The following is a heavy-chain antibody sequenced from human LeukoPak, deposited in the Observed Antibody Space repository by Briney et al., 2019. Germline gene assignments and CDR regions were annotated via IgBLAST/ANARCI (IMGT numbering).Heavy chain of an antibody. CDR1: GFTFSDYY. CDR3: ARGVSISSSWYNDI. CDR2: ISRSGSSI. J-gene: IGHJ3*02. Sequence: PGGSLRLSCAASGFTFSDYYMSWIRQAPGKGLEWGSYISRSGSSIYYEDSVKGRFTISRDNAKNSLYLQMNSLRAEDTAVYYCARGVSISSSWYNDIWGQGTMVTVS. D-gene: IGHD6-13*01. V-gene: IGHV3-11*01.